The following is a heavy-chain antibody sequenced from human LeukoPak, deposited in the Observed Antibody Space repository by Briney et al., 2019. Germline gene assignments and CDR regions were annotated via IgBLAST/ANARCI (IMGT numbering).Heavy chain of an antibody. D-gene: IGHD2-2*01. J-gene: IGHJ4*02. CDR1: GFTFSSYA. CDR2: ISSNGGST. CDR3: ARGSKGCSSTSCYSFDY. Sequence: GGSLRLSCAASGFTFSSYAMHWVRQAPGKGLEYVSAISSNGGSTYYANSVKGRFTISRDNSKNTLYLQMGSLRAEDMAVYYCARGSKGCSSTSCYSFDYWGQGTLVTVSS. V-gene: IGHV3-64*01.